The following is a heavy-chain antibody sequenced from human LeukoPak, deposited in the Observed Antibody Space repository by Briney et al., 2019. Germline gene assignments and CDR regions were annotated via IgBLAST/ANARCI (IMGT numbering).Heavy chain of an antibody. CDR2: INHSGST. J-gene: IGHJ5*02. Sequence: SETLSLACAVYGGSFSGYYWSWIRQPPGRGLEWIGEINHSGSTNYNPSLKSRVTISVDTSKNQFSLKLSSVTAADTAVYYCTIHIVVVPAAKKKNWFDPWGQGTLVTVSS. V-gene: IGHV4-34*01. D-gene: IGHD2-2*01. CDR3: TIHIVVVPAAKKKNWFDP. CDR1: GGSFSGYY.